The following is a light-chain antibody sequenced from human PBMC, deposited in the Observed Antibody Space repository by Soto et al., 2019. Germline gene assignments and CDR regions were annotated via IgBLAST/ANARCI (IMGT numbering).Light chain of an antibody. CDR1: SSDVGGYNY. CDR2: DVS. CDR3: CSYAGSYTYV. V-gene: IGLV2-11*01. Sequence: QSALAQPRSVSGSPGQPVTISCTGTSSDVGGYNYVSWYQQHPGKAPKLMIYDVSKRPSGVPDRFYGSKSGNKASLTISGLQAEDEADYYCCSYAGSYTYVFGTGTKVTVL. J-gene: IGLJ1*01.